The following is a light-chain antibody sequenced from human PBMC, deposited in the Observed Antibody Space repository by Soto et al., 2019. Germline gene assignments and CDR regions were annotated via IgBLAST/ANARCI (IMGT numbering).Light chain of an antibody. V-gene: IGKV1-39*01. Sequence: DIQLTQSPSPLSASVGDRVAITCLASQSISTYLNWYQQKPGKAPKVLIYAASNLQSGVPPRFSGSGSGTDFTFTISSLQPEDVATYFCQKSYRTPITFGQGTRLEIK. CDR3: QKSYRTPIT. CDR1: QSISTY. CDR2: AAS. J-gene: IGKJ5*01.